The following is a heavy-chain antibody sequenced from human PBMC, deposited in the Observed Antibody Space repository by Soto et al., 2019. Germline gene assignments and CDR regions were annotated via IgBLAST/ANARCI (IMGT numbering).Heavy chain of an antibody. Sequence: LRLSCAASGFTFSSYAMHWVRQAPGKGLEWVAVISYDGSNKYYADSVKGRFTISRDNSKNTLYLQMNSLRAEDTAVYYCARDWAGSSGTFDYWGQGALVTVSS. J-gene: IGHJ4*02. CDR3: ARDWAGSSGTFDY. D-gene: IGHD3-22*01. CDR1: GFTFSSYA. V-gene: IGHV3-30-3*01. CDR2: ISYDGSNK.